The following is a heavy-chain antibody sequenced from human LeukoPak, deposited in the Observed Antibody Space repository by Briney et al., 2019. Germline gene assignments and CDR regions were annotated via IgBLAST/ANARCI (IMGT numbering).Heavy chain of an antibody. J-gene: IGHJ5*02. CDR3: ARGEYYDFWSGYYTKVNWFDP. CDR2: IRYDGSNK. V-gene: IGHV3-30*02. Sequence: GGSLRLSCAASGFTFSSYGMHWVRQAPGKGLEWVAFIRYDGSNKYYADSVKGRFTISRDNSKNTLYLQMNSLRAEDTAVYYCARGEYYDFWSGYYTKVNWFDPWGQGTLVTVSS. D-gene: IGHD3-3*01. CDR1: GFTFSSYG.